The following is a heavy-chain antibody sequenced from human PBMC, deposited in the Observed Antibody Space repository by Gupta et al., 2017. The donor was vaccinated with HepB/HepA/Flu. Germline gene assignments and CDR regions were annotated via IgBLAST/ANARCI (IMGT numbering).Heavy chain of an antibody. CDR3: ALSLGYCSGGSCYRGDYYYYYMDV. V-gene: IGHV1-69*06. D-gene: IGHD2-15*01. CDR2: IIPIFGTA. J-gene: IGHJ6*03. Sequence: QVQLVQSGAEVKKPGSSVKVSCKASGGTFSSYAISWVRQAPGQGLEWMGGIIPIFGTANYAQKFQGRVTITADKSTSTAYMELSSLRSEDTAVYYCALSLGYCSGGSCYRGDYYYYYMDVWGKGTTVTVSS. CDR1: GGTFSSYA.